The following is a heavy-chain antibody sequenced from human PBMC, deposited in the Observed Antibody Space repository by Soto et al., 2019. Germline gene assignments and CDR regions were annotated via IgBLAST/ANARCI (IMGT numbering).Heavy chain of an antibody. J-gene: IGHJ4*02. CDR2: IYYSGST. D-gene: IGHD5-18*01. V-gene: IGHV4-59*01. CDR1: CGSIRSYY. CDR3: ARDSYNFDD. Sequence: SETLSLTCTVSCGSIRSYYWSWIRQPPGKGLEWIGYIYYSGSTDYNPSLKSRVTISVDTSKNQFSLKLRSVTAADTAVYYCARDSYNFDDWGQGILVTVSS.